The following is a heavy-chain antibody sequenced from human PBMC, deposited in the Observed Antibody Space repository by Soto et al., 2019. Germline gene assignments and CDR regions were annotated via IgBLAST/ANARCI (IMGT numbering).Heavy chain of an antibody. CDR3: ARDFGDIVATDWSYFDY. V-gene: IGHV3-11*01. CDR2: ISSSGSTI. D-gene: IGHD5-12*01. CDR1: GFTCSDYY. J-gene: IGHJ4*02. Sequence: AGGSLRLSCAASGFTCSDYYMNWIRQAPGKGLEWVSYISSSGSTIYYADSVKGRFTISRDNAKNSLYLQMNSLRAEDTAVYYCARDFGDIVATDWSYFDYWGQGTLVTVSS.